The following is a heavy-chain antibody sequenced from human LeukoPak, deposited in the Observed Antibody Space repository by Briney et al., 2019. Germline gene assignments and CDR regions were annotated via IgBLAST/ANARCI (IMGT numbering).Heavy chain of an antibody. CDR3: VKEAYYGWGSSPTFYFDY. J-gene: IGHJ4*02. D-gene: IGHD3-10*01. V-gene: IGHV3-30*04. Sequence: GKSLRLSCVASGFSFSDSVIHWARQAPGKGLEWVAVISHDVKTTYYADSAKGRFTISRDNSRNTVFLQMNRLRPEDTAVNYCVKEAYYGWGSSPTFYFDYWGQGTRVTVSS. CDR1: GFSFSDSV. CDR2: ISHDVKTT.